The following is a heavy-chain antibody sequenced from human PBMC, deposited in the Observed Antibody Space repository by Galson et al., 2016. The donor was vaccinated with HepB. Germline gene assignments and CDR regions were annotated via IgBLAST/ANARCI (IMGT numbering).Heavy chain of an antibody. D-gene: IGHD2-8*02. V-gene: IGHV3-9*01. J-gene: IGHJ4*02. Sequence: LRLSCAAPGFTFDDYGMRWVRQAPGKGLEWVSGFSWNSGSIGYADSVKGRFTISRDNAKNSLYLQMNSLRAEDTAVYYCASWWQTPASYFDYWGQGTLVTVSS. CDR3: ASWWQTPASYFDY. CDR1: GFTFDDYG. CDR2: FSWNSGSI.